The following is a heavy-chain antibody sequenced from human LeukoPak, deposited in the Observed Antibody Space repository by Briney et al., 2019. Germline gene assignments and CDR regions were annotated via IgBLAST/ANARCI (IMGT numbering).Heavy chain of an antibody. CDR3: ARDPIMVRGVIPDY. J-gene: IGHJ4*02. Sequence: PSETLSLTCAVYGGSFSGYYWSWIRQPPGKGLEWIGEINHSGSTNYNPSLKSRVTISVDTSKNQFSLKLSSVTAADTAVYYCARDPIMVRGVIPDYWGQGTLVTVSS. D-gene: IGHD3-10*01. CDR1: GGSFSGYY. CDR2: INHSGST. V-gene: IGHV4-34*01.